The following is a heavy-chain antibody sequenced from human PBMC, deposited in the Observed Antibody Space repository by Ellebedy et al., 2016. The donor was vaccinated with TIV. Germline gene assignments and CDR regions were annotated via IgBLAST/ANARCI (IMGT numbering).Heavy chain of an antibody. CDR2: NYYSGST. Sequence: MPSETLSLTCTVSGDSISSYYWSWIRQPPGKGLEWVGFNYYSGSTNYNPSLKSRVTISVDTSKNQFSLELSSVTAADTAVYYCARGGASSKYFDYWGQGTLVTVSS. CDR1: GDSISSYY. CDR3: ARGGASSKYFDY. J-gene: IGHJ4*02. V-gene: IGHV4-59*01.